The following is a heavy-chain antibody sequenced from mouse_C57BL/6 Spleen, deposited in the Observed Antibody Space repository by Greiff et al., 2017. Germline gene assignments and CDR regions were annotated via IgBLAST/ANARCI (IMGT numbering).Heavy chain of an antibody. V-gene: IGHV5-17*01. D-gene: IGHD4-1*01. Sequence: EVLLVESGGGLVKPGGSLKLSCAASGFTFSDYGMHWVRQAPEQGLEWVAYISSGSSTIYYANTVKGRITISRDNAKNTLFLQMTSLRSEDAAMYYCGRVDWDEEFDYWGQGTPVTVSS. CDR3: GRVDWDEEFDY. CDR2: ISSGSSTI. CDR1: GFTFSDYG. J-gene: IGHJ2*01.